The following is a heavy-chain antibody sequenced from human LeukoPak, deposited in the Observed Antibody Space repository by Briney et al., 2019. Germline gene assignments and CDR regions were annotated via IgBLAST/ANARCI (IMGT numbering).Heavy chain of an antibody. CDR3: ARHNCHQLGARFEGGYYFDY. CDR1: GFTFSSYW. D-gene: IGHD1-20*01. CDR2: IKQDGSEK. J-gene: IGHJ4*02. Sequence: PGGSLRLSCAASGFTFSSYWMSWVRQAPGKGLEWVANIKQDGSEKYYVDSVKGRFTISSDNAKKSLYLQMNSLRAEGTAVYYCARHNCHQLGARFEGGYYFDYWGQGTLVTVSS. V-gene: IGHV3-7*01.